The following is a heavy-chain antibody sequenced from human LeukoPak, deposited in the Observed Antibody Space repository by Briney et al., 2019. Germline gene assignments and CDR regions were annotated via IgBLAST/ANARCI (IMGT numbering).Heavy chain of an antibody. D-gene: IGHD3-9*01. Sequence: GGSLRLSCAASGLTFSDVWMSWVRQTPGKGLEWVGRIQSKGDGGSTDYAAPVKGRFTISRDNSKNTLYLQMNSLRVEDTAVYYCAKDDILTGYYGYLLDYWGQGTLVTVSS. J-gene: IGHJ4*02. V-gene: IGHV3-15*01. CDR2: IQSKGDGGST. CDR3: AKDDILTGYYGYLLDY. CDR1: GLTFSDVW.